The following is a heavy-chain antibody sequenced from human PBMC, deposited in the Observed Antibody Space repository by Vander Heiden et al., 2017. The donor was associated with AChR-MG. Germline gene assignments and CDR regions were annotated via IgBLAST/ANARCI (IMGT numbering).Heavy chain of an antibody. Sequence: EVQLVASGVGLLQPGGSLRLSCAASGFTVSSNYWSWLRHAPGKGLEVVSVTYIGGDTYYADSVKGRFTISRDISKNTLYLQMNSLRGEDTAMYYCARRWALPSGDFDIWGQGTMVTVSS. D-gene: IGHD1-26*01. J-gene: IGHJ3*02. CDR1: GFTVSSNY. V-gene: IGHV3-53*01. CDR3: ARRWALPSGDFDI. CDR2: TYIGGDT.